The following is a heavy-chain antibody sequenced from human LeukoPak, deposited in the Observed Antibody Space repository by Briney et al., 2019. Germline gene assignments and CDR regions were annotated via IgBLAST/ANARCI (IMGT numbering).Heavy chain of an antibody. Sequence: SETLSLTCAVYGGSFSGYYWTWIRQTPGKGLEWTGEMNPSGSTNYNPSLKSRVTISVDTSKNQFSLKLSSVTAADTAVYYCARGRQDVTMIVVVMTAVSYYLDVWGKGTTVTVS. D-gene: IGHD3-22*01. CDR1: GGSFSGYY. J-gene: IGHJ6*03. V-gene: IGHV4-34*01. CDR2: MNPSGST. CDR3: ARGRQDVTMIVVVMTAVSYYLDV.